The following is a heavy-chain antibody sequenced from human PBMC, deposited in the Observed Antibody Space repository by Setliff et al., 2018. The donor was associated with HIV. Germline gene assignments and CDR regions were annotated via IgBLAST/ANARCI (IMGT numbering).Heavy chain of an antibody. CDR3: AREFPGGTKGFDY. CDR2: IAPRSGGI. CDR1: GYTFTSYI. J-gene: IGHJ4*02. D-gene: IGHD1-1*01. Sequence: ASVKVSCKASGYTFTSYILHWVRQAAGQGLEWVGRIAPRSGGIHYAQKFQDRVTMTRDTSTSKVYMDLSRLRSEDTAVYYCAREFPGGTKGFDYWGQG. V-gene: IGHV1-46*01.